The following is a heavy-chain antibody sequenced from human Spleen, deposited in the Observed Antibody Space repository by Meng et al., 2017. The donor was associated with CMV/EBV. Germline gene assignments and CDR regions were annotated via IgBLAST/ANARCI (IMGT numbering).Heavy chain of an antibody. CDR1: GGSFSGYY. CDR2: INHSGST. J-gene: IGHJ4*02. Sequence: SETLSLTCAVYGGSFSGYYWSWICQPPGKGLEWIGEINHSGSTNYNPSLKSRVTISVDTSKNQFSLKLSSVTAADTAVYYCARGIAAAAMYDYWGQGTLVTVSS. D-gene: IGHD6-13*01. CDR3: ARGIAAAAMYDY. V-gene: IGHV4-34*01.